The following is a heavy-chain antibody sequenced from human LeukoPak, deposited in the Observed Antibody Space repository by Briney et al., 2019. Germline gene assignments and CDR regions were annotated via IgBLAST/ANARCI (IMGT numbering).Heavy chain of an antibody. CDR3: SASKELWLRGLFDY. CDR2: VYYSGST. V-gene: IGHV4-59*01. Sequence: PSETLSPTCSVSGDSISTYYWSWIRQPPGKAPEWIGYVYYSGSTDYNPSLKSRVTISVDTSKKQFSLNLNSVTAADTAVYYCSASKELWLRGLFDYWGQGSLVTVSS. CDR1: GDSISTYY. J-gene: IGHJ4*02. D-gene: IGHD3-22*01.